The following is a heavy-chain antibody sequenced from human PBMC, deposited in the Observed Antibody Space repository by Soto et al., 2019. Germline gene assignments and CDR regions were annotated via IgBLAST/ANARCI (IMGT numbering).Heavy chain of an antibody. V-gene: IGHV1-8*01. D-gene: IGHD3-3*01. CDR3: ARVYDFWSSCYPDY. Sequence: QVQLVQSGAEVKKPGASVKVSCKASGYTFTSYDINWVRQATGQGLEWMGWMNPNSGNTGYAQKFRGRVTMSRNTTISTVYMELSSLRSEDTAVYYCARVYDFWSSCYPDYWGQGTLVTVSS. J-gene: IGHJ4*02. CDR2: MNPNSGNT. CDR1: GYTFTSYD.